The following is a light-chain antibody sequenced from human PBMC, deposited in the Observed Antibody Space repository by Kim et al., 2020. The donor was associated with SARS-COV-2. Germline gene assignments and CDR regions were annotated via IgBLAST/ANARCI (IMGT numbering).Light chain of an antibody. J-gene: IGKJ1*01. CDR2: RET. CDR1: KNIGDW. Sequence: DRVTITCRASKNIGDWLAWCQQKPGNAPKLLIARETSLVSGVPLRFSGSGSGTEFTLNISRLQPEDVATYYCQRNNNDWTFGQGTKVDIK. V-gene: IGKV1-5*03. CDR3: QRNNNDWT.